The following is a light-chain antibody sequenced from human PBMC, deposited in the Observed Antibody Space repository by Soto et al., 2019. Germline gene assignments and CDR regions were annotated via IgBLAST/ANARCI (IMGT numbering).Light chain of an antibody. CDR1: QSINSN. CDR3: QQYKSYPIT. J-gene: IGKJ5*01. Sequence: RASQSINSNLAWYQQKPGQAPRLLMFRASIRATGFPARFSGSGSGTDFTLTISSLQPEDFATYYCQQYKSYPITFGQGTRLEI. V-gene: IGKV3-15*01. CDR2: RAS.